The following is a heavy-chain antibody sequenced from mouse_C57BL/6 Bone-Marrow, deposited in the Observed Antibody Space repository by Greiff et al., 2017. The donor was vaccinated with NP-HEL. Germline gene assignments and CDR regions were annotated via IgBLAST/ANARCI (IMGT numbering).Heavy chain of an antibody. V-gene: IGHV1-81*01. CDR1: GYTFTSYG. CDR3: ASWRGAY. Sequence: VQLQQSGAELARPGASVKLSCKASGYTFTSYGISWVKQRTGQGLEWIGEIYPRSGNTYYNEKFKGKATLTADKSSSTAYMELRSLTSEDSAVYFCASWRGAYWGQGTLVTVSA. J-gene: IGHJ3*01. CDR2: IYPRSGNT.